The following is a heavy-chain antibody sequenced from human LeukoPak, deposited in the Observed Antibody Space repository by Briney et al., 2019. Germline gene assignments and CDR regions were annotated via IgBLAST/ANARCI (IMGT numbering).Heavy chain of an antibody. D-gene: IGHD4-4*01. J-gene: IGHJ4*02. CDR3: ASGRLQDY. CDR1: GGSFSDYY. Sequence: PSETLSLTCAVYGGSFSDYYWSWIRQPPGKGLEWIGEINHSGSTNYNPSLKSRVTISVDTSKNQFSLKLSSVTAADTAVYYCASGRLQDYWGQGTLDTVSS. V-gene: IGHV4-34*01. CDR2: INHSGST.